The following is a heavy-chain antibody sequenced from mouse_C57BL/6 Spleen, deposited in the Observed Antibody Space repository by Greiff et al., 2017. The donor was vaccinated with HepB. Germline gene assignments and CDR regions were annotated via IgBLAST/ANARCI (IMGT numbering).Heavy chain of an antibody. CDR3: AGNRGYFDY. Sequence: EVKVVESGGGLVQPGGSLSLSCAASGFTFTDYYMSWVRQPPGKALEWLGFIRNKTNGYTTEYSASVKGRFTISRDNYQNILYLQMNALRAEDSATYYCAGNRGYFDYWGQGTTLTVSS. V-gene: IGHV7-3*01. CDR2: IRNKTNGYTT. CDR1: GFTFTDYY. J-gene: IGHJ2*01.